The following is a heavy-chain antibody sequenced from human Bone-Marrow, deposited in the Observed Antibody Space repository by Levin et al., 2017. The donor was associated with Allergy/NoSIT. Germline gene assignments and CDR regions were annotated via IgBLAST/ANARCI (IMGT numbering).Heavy chain of an antibody. D-gene: IGHD6-19*01. CDR1: GFIFNNYA. J-gene: IGHJ4*02. CDR3: ARTDPYSHGFFDY. CDR2: LIENGVDT. Sequence: GESLKISCAASGFIFNNYAMSWVRQAPGKGLEWVSGLIENGVDTYYADSVKGRFTISRDNSKNTLYLQMNSLRAEDTAIYYCARTDPYSHGFFDYWGQGALVTVSS. V-gene: IGHV3-23*01.